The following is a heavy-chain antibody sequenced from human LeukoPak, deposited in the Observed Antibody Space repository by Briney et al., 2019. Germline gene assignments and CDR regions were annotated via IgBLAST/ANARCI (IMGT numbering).Heavy chain of an antibody. Sequence: PGGSLRLSCAASGFTFSSYWMSWVRQAPGKGLEWVANIKQDGSEKYYVDSVKGRFTISRDNAKNSLYLQMNSLRAEDTAVYYCARILVNWNYGDFDYWGQGTLVTVSS. CDR3: ARILVNWNYGDFDY. D-gene: IGHD1-7*01. CDR2: IKQDGSEK. V-gene: IGHV3-7*01. J-gene: IGHJ4*02. CDR1: GFTFSSYW.